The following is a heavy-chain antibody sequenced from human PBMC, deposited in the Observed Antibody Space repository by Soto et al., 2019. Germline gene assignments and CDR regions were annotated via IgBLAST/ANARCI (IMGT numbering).Heavy chain of an antibody. J-gene: IGHJ6*03. D-gene: IGHD6-6*01. CDR1: GYTLTNYG. CDR2: ISAYNGNT. CDR3: ARVRQIVGYFYYYMDV. V-gene: IGHV1-18*01. Sequence: QVQLLQSGAEVKKPGASVKVSCKASGYTLTNYGITWVRQAPGQGLEWMGWISAYNGNTHYTQRLQGRVTMTTDTSTSTAYMELRGPRSHDTAVYYCARVRQIVGYFYYYMDVWGIGTTVTVSS.